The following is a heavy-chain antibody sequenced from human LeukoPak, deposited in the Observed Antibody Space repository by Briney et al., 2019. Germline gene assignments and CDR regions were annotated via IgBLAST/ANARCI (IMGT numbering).Heavy chain of an antibody. CDR2: INPSGGST. D-gene: IGHD1-26*01. CDR3: ARGGSIVGATVIFDY. V-gene: IGHV1-46*01. J-gene: IGHJ4*02. Sequence: ASVKVSCKASGYTFTSYYMHWVRQAPGQGLEWMGIINPSGGSTSYAQKLQGRVTMTRDTSTSTVYMELSSLRSEDTAVYYCARGGSIVGATVIFDYWDQGIPVTVSS. CDR1: GYTFTSYY.